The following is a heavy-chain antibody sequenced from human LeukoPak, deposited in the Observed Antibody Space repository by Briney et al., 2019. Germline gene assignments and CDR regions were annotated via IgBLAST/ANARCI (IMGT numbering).Heavy chain of an antibody. J-gene: IGHJ4*02. CDR3: AKDAAAGGFDY. CDR2: ISYDGSNK. D-gene: IGHD6-13*01. V-gene: IGHV3-30*18. Sequence: SGGSLRLSCAASGFTFSSYGMHWARQAPGKGLEWVAVISYDGSNKYYADSVKGRFTISRDNSKNTLCLQMNSLRAEDTAVYYCAKDAAAGGFDYWGQGTLVTVSS. CDR1: GFTFSSYG.